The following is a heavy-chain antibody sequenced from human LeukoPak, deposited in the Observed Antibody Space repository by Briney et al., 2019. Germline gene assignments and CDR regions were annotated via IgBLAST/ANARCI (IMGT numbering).Heavy chain of an antibody. CDR2: IYHSGST. CDR1: GYSISSGYY. CDR3: TRNYYYGSGSYRVWFDP. V-gene: IGHV4-38-2*01. Sequence: SETLSLTCAVSGYSISSGYYWGWIRQPPGKGLEWIGSIYHSGSTYYNPSLKSRVTISVDTSKNQFSLKLSSVTAADTDVYYCTRNYYYGSGSYRVWFDPWGQGTLVTVSS. J-gene: IGHJ5*02. D-gene: IGHD3-10*01.